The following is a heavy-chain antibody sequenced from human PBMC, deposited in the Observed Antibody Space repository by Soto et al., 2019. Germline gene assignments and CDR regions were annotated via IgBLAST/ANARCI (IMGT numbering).Heavy chain of an antibody. V-gene: IGHV4-34*01. D-gene: IGHD3-10*01. J-gene: IGHJ3*01. CDR1: GGSFSGYY. Sequence: QVQLQQWGAGLLKPSETLSLTCAVYGGSFSGYYWSWIRQPPGKGLEWIGGIKHSGSTNYNPSLKSRGTISVNTSQNQFSPEPSSGDGAGTAVYYCARHPLGPGTRGAFYFGGQGAKVTVSS. CDR3: ARHPLGPGTRGAFYF. CDR2: IKHSGST.